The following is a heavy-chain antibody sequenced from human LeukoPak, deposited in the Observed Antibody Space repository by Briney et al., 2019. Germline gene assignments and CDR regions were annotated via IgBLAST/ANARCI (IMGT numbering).Heavy chain of an antibody. CDR3: ARAPSGSFINYYYYYMDV. D-gene: IGHD6-19*01. V-gene: IGHV3-53*01. Sequence: PGGSLRLSCAASGFTFSTYSMNWVRQAPGKGLEWVSVIYSGGSTYYADSVKGRFTISRDNSKNTLYLQMNSLRAEDTAVYYCARAPSGSFINYYYYYMDVWGKGTTVTVSS. CDR2: IYSGGST. CDR1: GFTFSTYS. J-gene: IGHJ6*03.